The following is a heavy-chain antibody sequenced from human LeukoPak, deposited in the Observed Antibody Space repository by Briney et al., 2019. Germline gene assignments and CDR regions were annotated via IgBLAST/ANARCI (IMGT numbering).Heavy chain of an antibody. V-gene: IGHV5-51*01. J-gene: IGHJ5*02. CDR3: ARHRISDYDSGVSWCDP. CDR1: GYSFTNYW. CDR2: IYPGDSNT. D-gene: IGHD5-12*01. Sequence: GESLKISCKGSGYSFTNYWIVWVRQMPGRGPEYMGFIYPGDSNTRYSPSFQGQVTISADKSISTAYLQWSSLKASDTAMYYCARHRISDYDSGVSWCDPWGQGTLVTVSS.